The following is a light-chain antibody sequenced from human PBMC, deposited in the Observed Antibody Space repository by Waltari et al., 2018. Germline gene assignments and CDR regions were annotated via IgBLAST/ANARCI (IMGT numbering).Light chain of an antibody. Sequence: QTVVTQEPSFSVSPGGTVTLTCGLTSGSVYSSYYPSWYQQTPGQAPRPLIYSTNPRSSGVPDRFSGSILGNKAALTITGAQADDESDYYCVLYMGGGILFGGGTKLTVL. CDR1: SGSVYSSYY. V-gene: IGLV8-61*01. CDR2: STN. CDR3: VLYMGGGIL. J-gene: IGLJ3*02.